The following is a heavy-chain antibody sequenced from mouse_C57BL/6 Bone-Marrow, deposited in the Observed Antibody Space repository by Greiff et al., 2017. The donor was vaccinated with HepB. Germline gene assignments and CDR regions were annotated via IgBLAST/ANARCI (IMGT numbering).Heavy chain of an antibody. CDR1: GYSITSGYY. Sequence: EVQLQESGPGLVKPSQSLSLTCSVTGYSITSGYYWNWIRQFPGNKLEWMGYISYDGSNNYNPSLKNRISITRDTSKNQFFLKLNAVTTEDTATYYCARITTVVAHFDYWGKGTTLTVSS. J-gene: IGHJ2*01. CDR2: ISYDGSN. CDR3: ARITTVVAHFDY. V-gene: IGHV3-6*01. D-gene: IGHD1-1*01.